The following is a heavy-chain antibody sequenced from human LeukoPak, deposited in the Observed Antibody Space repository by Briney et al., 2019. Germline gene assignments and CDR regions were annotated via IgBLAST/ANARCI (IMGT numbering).Heavy chain of an antibody. CDR2: IHYSGST. J-gene: IGHJ4*02. Sequence: SDTLSLTCTVSGGSISPFYWSWVRQPPGKGLEWIGYIHYSGSTNYNPSLKSRVTISSDTSKNQFSLKMSSVTTADTAVYYCARVASSVMDYWGQGILVTVSS. V-gene: IGHV4-59*07. D-gene: IGHD2-8*01. CDR3: ARVASSVMDY. CDR1: GGSISPFY.